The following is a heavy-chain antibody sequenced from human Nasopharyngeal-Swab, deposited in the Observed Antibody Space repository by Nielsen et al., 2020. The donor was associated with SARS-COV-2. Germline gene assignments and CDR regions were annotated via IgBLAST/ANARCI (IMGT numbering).Heavy chain of an antibody. Sequence: WVRQAPGQGLEWMGRINPNSGDTNYAQKFQGRVTMTRDTSISTAYMELSRLRSDDTAVYYCARLEWEPQYWGQGTLVTVSS. CDR2: INPNSGDT. V-gene: IGHV1-2*06. D-gene: IGHD1-26*01. CDR3: ARLEWEPQY. J-gene: IGHJ4*02.